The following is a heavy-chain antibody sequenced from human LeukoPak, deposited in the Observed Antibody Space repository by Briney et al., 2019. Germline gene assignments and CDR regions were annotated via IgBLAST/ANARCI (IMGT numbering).Heavy chain of an antibody. Sequence: GGSLRLSCVASGFTFNNYAMTWVRQAPGKGLEWVSVISGSGGSTYYADSVKGRFTISRDNSKNTLYLQMNSLRAEDTAVYYCARDLRGSYWGQGTLVTVSS. CDR3: ARDLRGSY. CDR1: GFTFNNYA. J-gene: IGHJ4*02. D-gene: IGHD5-12*01. CDR2: ISGSGGST. V-gene: IGHV3-23*01.